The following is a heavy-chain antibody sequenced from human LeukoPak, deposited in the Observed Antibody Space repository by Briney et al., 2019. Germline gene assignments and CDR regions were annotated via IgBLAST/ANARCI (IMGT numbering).Heavy chain of an antibody. CDR3: ARAYYDFWSGYVWFDP. J-gene: IGHJ5*02. CDR1: GGSFSGYY. Sequence: SETLSLTCAVYGGSFSGYYWSWIRQPPGEGLEWIGEINHSGSTNYNPSLKSRVTISVDTSKNQFSLKLSSVTAADTAVYYCARAYYDFWSGYVWFDPWGQGTLVTVSS. CDR2: INHSGST. D-gene: IGHD3-3*01. V-gene: IGHV4-34*01.